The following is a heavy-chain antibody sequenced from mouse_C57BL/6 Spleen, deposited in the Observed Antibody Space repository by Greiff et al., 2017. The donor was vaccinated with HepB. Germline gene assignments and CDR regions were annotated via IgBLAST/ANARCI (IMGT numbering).Heavy chain of an antibody. CDR3: ARGRSGSSYGWYFDV. D-gene: IGHD1-1*01. V-gene: IGHV1-18*01. CDR1: GYTFTDYN. Sequence: EVKLQESGPELVKPGASVKIPCKASGYTFTDYNMDWVKQSHGKSLEWIGDINPNNGGTIYNQKFKGKATLTVDKSSSTAYMELRSLTSEDTAVYYCARGRSGSSYGWYFDVWGTGTTVTVSS. CDR2: INPNNGGT. J-gene: IGHJ1*03.